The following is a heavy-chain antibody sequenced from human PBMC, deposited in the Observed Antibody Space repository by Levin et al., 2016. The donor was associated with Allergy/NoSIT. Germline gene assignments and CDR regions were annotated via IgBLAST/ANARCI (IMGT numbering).Heavy chain of an antibody. V-gene: IGHV3-11*06. Sequence: WIRQPPGKGLEWVSYITSYNSANYADSVRGRFTISRDNAKNSLYLQMNSLRAEDTAVYYCARGKPWITKRGDAFDIWGQGTMVTVSS. D-gene: IGHD3-10*01. CDR2: ITSYNSA. J-gene: IGHJ3*02. CDR3: ARGKPWITKRGDAFDI.